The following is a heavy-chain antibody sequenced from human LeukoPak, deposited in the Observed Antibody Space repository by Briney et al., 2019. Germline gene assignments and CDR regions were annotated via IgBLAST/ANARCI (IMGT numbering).Heavy chain of an antibody. CDR2: INPNSGGT. J-gene: IGHJ6*02. D-gene: IGHD4-17*01. CDR3: ARELSVTTTPKTYYYYGMDV. V-gene: IGHV1-2*02. Sequence: ASVKVSCKASGYTFTGYYLQWVRQAPGQGLEWMGWINPNSGGTKYPQQFQGRVTMTRHTSISTAYMELSRLRSDDPAVYYCARELSVTTTPKTYYYYGMDVWGQGTTVTVSS. CDR1: GYTFTGYY.